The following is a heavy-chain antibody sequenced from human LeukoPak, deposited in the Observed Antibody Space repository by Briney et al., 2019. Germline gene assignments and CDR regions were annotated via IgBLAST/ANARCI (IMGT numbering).Heavy chain of an antibody. CDR3: ARSYYYVDF. D-gene: IGHD3-10*01. CDR1: GGSFSGYY. Sequence: SETLFLTCAVYGGSFSGYYWSWIRQPPGQGLEWIGEIDHSGNTNYDPSLKSRVTMSIDTSKSQFSLRLTSLTAADTAVYYCARSYYYVDFWAQGARVTVSS. CDR2: IDHSGNT. J-gene: IGHJ4*02. V-gene: IGHV4-34*01.